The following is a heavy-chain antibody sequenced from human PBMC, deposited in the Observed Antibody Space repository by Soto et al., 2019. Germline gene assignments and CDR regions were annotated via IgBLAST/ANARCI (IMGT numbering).Heavy chain of an antibody. D-gene: IGHD6-13*01. CDR3: TRTSAPGKNYYGMDV. V-gene: IGHV5-51*01. CDR2: IYPGDSHT. J-gene: IGHJ6*02. CDR1: GYSFTSYW. Sequence: PGESLKISCKGSGYSFTSYWIGWVRQMPGKGLEWMGIIYPGDSHTRYSPSFQGHVTISADKSISTAYLQWSSLKASDTAMYYCTRTSAPGKNYYGMDVWGQGTTVT.